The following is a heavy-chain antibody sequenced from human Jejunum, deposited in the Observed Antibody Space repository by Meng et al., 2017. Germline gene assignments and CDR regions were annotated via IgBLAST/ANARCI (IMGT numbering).Heavy chain of an antibody. D-gene: IGHD3-10*01. CDR3: SRPYGSEKILDY. Sequence: GESLKISCAASGFTFGNYWMHWVRQGPGEGLVWVSHIDTTGTTTTYADSVKGRFTISRDNAKNTLYLQMSSLRAEDTAVYYCSRPYGSEKILDYWGQGTLVTVSS. V-gene: IGHV3-74*01. J-gene: IGHJ4*02. CDR2: IDTTGTTT. CDR1: GFTFGNYW.